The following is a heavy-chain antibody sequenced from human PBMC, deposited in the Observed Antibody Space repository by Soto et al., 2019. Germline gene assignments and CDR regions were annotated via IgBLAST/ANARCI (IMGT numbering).Heavy chain of an antibody. CDR1: GGTFSSYA. V-gene: IGHV1-69*13. J-gene: IGHJ4*02. CDR3: ARNYGGNPEDYYFDY. D-gene: IGHD4-17*01. Sequence: ASVKVSCKASGGTFSSYAISWVRQAPGQGLEWMGGIIPIFGTANYAQKFQGRVTITADESTSTPYMELSSLRSEDTAVYYCARNYGGNPEDYYFDYWGQGTLVTVSS. CDR2: IIPIFGTA.